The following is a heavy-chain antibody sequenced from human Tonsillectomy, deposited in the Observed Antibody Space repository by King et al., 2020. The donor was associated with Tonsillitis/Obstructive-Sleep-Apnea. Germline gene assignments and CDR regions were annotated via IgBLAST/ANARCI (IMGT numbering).Heavy chain of an antibody. J-gene: IGHJ6*03. CDR3: ARDRSSSWYQRDYYYMDV. Sequence: VQLVESGGGLVKPGGSLRLSCAASGFTFSSYSMNWVRQAPGKGLEWVSSISSSSSYIYYADLVKGRFTISRDNAKNSLYLQMNSLRAEDTAVYYCARDRSSSWYQRDYYYMDVWGKGTTVTVSS. D-gene: IGHD6-13*01. CDR1: GFTFSSYS. V-gene: IGHV3-21*01. CDR2: ISSSSSYI.